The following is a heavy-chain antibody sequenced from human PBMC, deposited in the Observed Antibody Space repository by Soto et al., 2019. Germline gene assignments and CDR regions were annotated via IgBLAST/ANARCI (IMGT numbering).Heavy chain of an antibody. CDR2: IFYGGDT. CDR1: GGPISGYY. J-gene: IGHJ5*02. V-gene: IGHV4-59*08. CDR3: ARVRDPLQPPPDDYYAPFDP. Sequence: SETLSLTCAVSGGPISGYYWSWIRRPPGGGLEWIGYIFYGGDTKYNPSVKSRVTISVDTSRNQFSLKLSSVTAADTAVYYCARVRDPLQPPPDDYYAPFDPWGQGTLVTVSS. D-gene: IGHD3-10*01.